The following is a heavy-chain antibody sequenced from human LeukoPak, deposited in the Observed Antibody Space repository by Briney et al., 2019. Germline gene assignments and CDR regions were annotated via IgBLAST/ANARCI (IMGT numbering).Heavy chain of an antibody. CDR1: GGSISGDGYH. Sequence: PSETLSLTCAVSGGSISGDGYHWGWIRRPPGKGLEWIGSIHYSGTTNYNPSLKSRVTISLEMFKNQFSLTLSSVTAADTAVYYCARGSTMDVWGQGTTVTVSS. J-gene: IGHJ6*02. CDR2: IHYSGTT. CDR3: ARGSTMDV. V-gene: IGHV4-39*07.